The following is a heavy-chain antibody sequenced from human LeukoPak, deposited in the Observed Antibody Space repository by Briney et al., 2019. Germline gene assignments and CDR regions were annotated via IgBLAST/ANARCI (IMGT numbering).Heavy chain of an antibody. D-gene: IGHD3-22*01. Sequence: SQTLSLTCAISGDSVSSNSAAWNWIRQSPSRGLEWLGRTYYRSKWYNDYAVSVKSRITINPDTSKNQFSLQLNSVTPEDTAVYYCARGYYDSSGYYYVGAFDIWGQGTMVTVSS. CDR3: ARGYYDSSGYYYVGAFDI. CDR2: TYYRSKWYN. V-gene: IGHV6-1*01. CDR1: GDSVSSNSAA. J-gene: IGHJ3*02.